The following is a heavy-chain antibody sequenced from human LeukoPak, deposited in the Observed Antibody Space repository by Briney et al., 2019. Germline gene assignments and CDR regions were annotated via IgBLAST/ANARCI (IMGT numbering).Heavy chain of an antibody. D-gene: IGHD2-15*01. CDR3: AISLILAYAFDI. CDR2: IDPSDSYT. V-gene: IGHV5-10-1*01. J-gene: IGHJ3*02. Sequence: GESLRISCKGSGYGFTSYWISWVRQMPGKGLEWMGRIDPSDSYTNYSPSFQGHVTISADKSISTAYLQWSSLKASDTAMYYCAISLILAYAFDIWGQGTMVTVSS. CDR1: GYGFTSYW.